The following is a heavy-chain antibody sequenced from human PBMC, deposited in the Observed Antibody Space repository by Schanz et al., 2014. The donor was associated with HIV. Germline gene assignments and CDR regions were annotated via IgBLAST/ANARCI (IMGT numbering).Heavy chain of an antibody. CDR2: ISSKGSDT. CDR3: ARSRSGYLTPFDY. J-gene: IGHJ4*02. V-gene: IGHV3-64*07. D-gene: IGHD5-12*01. Sequence: EVQLVESGGGLVQPGGSLKLSCAASGFSFSGSGIHWVRQAPGKGLEYVSGISSKGSDTYYGDSVKGRFSISRDNSKDSLYLQMGTLRLEDTAVYYCARSRSGYLTPFDYWGQGTLVTVSS. CDR1: GFSFSGSG.